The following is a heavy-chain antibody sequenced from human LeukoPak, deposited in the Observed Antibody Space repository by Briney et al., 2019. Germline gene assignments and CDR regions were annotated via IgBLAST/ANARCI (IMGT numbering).Heavy chain of an antibody. CDR2: IWYDGSNK. Sequence: GGSLRLSCAASGFTFSSYGMHWVRHAPGKGLEWVAVIWYDGSNKYYADSVKGRFTISRDNSKNTLYLQMNSLRAEDTAVYYCARDWGYSGPTTYFDYWGQGTLVTVSS. D-gene: IGHD1-26*01. CDR1: GFTFSSYG. V-gene: IGHV3-33*01. J-gene: IGHJ4*02. CDR3: ARDWGYSGPTTYFDY.